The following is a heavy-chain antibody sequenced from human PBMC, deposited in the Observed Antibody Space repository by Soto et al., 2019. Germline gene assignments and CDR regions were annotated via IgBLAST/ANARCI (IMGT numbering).Heavy chain of an antibody. CDR3: AKDPSTDVLLWFGELLSYYGMDV. V-gene: IGHV3-23*01. Sequence: GGSLRLSCAASGFTFSSYAMSWVRQAPGKGLEWVSAISGSGGSTYYADSVKGRFTISRDNSKNTLYLQMNSLRAEDTAVYYCAKDPSTDVLLWFGELLSYYGMDVWGQGTTVTVSS. CDR2: ISGSGGST. J-gene: IGHJ6*02. CDR1: GFTFSSYA. D-gene: IGHD3-10*01.